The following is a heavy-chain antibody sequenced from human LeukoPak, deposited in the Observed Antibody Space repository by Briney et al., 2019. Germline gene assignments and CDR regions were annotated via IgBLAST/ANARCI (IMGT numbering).Heavy chain of an antibody. V-gene: IGHV3-23*01. CDR1: GFTFSSYA. Sequence: GGSLRLSCAASGFTFSSYAMSWVRQAPGKELEWVSAISGSGGSTYYADSVKGRFTISRDNSKNTLYLQMNSLRAEDTAVYYCAKDRITMIVVVTSGGFDIWGQGTMVTVSS. CDR3: AKDRITMIVVVTSGGFDI. CDR2: ISGSGGST. J-gene: IGHJ3*02. D-gene: IGHD3-22*01.